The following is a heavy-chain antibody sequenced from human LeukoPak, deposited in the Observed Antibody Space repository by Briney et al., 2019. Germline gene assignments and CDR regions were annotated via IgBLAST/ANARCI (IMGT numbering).Heavy chain of an antibody. D-gene: IGHD3-3*01. V-gene: IGHV3-30*01. J-gene: IGHJ4*02. CDR1: GFTFSRYA. CDR3: ARVSVFGVVIPPDF. Sequence: GGSLRLSCAAPGFTFSRYAIHWVRQAPGKGLEWVAVISSDGNSKYYADSVKGRFTISRDNSKNTLYLQMNSLRAEDTAVYYCARVSVFGVVIPPDFWGQGTLVTVSS. CDR2: ISSDGNSK.